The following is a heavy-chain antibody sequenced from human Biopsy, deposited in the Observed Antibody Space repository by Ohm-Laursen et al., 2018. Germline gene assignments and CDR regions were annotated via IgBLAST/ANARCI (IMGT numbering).Heavy chain of an antibody. CDR3: ARGRRHCSGTCSRWYFDL. J-gene: IGHJ2*01. CDR1: GYIFTAFS. Sequence: SVKVSCKPSGYIFTAFSVHWLRQAPGQGLEWMGWINPKSGDTDYPQNFQGRVSMTRDTSISAAYMDLSRLRSDDTAVYYCARGRRHCSGTCSRWYFDLWGRGTLVTVSS. D-gene: IGHD2-2*01. V-gene: IGHV1-2*02. CDR2: INPKSGDT.